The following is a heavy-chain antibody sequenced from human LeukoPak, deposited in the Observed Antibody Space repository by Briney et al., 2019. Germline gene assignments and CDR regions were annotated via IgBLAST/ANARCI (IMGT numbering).Heavy chain of an antibody. CDR1: GFTFSSYA. J-gene: IGHJ4*02. V-gene: IGHV3-23*01. CDR3: AKDLSSSS. CDR2: ISDGGVST. Sequence: GGSLRLSCAASGFTFSSYAMSWVRQAPGKGLEWVSGISDGGVSTYYADSVKGRFTLSRDNSKNTLYLQMSSLRAEDTAVYYCAKDLSSSSWGQGTLVTVSS. D-gene: IGHD6-6*01.